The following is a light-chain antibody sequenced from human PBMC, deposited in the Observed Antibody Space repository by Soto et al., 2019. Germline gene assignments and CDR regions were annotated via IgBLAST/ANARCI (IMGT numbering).Light chain of an antibody. CDR1: QGIRSW. CDR3: QQANSFPCT. J-gene: IGKJ3*01. Sequence: DLQMPQSPSSVSASVGDRVMITCRASQGIRSWLAWYQQKPGKAPKLLIYAASSLQSGVPSRFSGIGSGTDFTLTISSLQPEDFATYYCQQANSFPCTFGPGTNVDIK. V-gene: IGKV1-12*01. CDR2: AAS.